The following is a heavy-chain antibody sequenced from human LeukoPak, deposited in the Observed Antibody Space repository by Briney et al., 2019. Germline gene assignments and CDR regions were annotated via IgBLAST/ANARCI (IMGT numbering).Heavy chain of an antibody. CDR3: AKDTGYSSSWYGFDY. D-gene: IGHD6-13*01. Sequence: PGGSLRLSCAASGFTFSGYGMHWARQAPGKGLEWVAVIWYDGINKYYGDSVKGRFTISRDSSKNTLYLQMNSLRAEDTAVYYCAKDTGYSSSWYGFDYWGQGTLVTVSS. CDR1: GFTFSGYG. CDR2: IWYDGINK. V-gene: IGHV3-30*02. J-gene: IGHJ4*02.